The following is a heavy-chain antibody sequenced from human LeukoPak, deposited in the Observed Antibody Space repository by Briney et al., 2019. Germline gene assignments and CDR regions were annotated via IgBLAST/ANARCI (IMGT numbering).Heavy chain of an antibody. J-gene: IGHJ3*02. CDR1: GGSISSYY. V-gene: IGHV4-59*12. CDR2: IYYRGNT. Sequence: SETLSLTCTVSGGSISSYYWSWIRQSPGKGLEWIGYIYYRGNTNYNPSLKSRVTISVDTSKNQFSLKLSSVTAADTAVYYCARDRSGSWMIWGQGTMVTVSS. D-gene: IGHD1-26*01. CDR3: ARDRSGSWMI.